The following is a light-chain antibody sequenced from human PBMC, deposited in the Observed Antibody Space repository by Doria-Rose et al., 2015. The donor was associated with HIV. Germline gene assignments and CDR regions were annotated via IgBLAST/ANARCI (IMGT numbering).Light chain of an antibody. V-gene: IGKV3-20*01. CDR3: HQYGTSWT. CDR1: QSFSSTY. J-gene: IGKJ1*01. CDR2: DGS. Sequence: TQSPGTLSLSPGERATLSCRASQSFSSTYLAWYQQKPGQAPSLLIYDGSTRATGNPDRFSASGSGTDFTLTINRLEPEDFALYYCHQYGTSWTFGQGTKVE.